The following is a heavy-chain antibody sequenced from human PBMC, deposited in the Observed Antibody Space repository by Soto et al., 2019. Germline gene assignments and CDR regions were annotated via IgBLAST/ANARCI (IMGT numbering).Heavy chain of an antibody. Sequence: GGSLRLSCAASGFTFSDHYMDWVRQAPGKGLEWVGRTRNKANSYTTEYAASVKGRFTISRDDSKNSLYLQMNSLKTEDTAVYYCARVPRWGNCSSTSCYSRNYYYYMDVWGKGTTVTVSS. D-gene: IGHD2-2*01. CDR1: GFTFSDHY. CDR2: TRNKANSYTT. CDR3: ARVPRWGNCSSTSCYSRNYYYYMDV. J-gene: IGHJ6*03. V-gene: IGHV3-72*01.